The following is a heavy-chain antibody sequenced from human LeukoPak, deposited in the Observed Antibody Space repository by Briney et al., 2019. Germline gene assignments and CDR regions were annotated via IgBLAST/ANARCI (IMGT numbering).Heavy chain of an antibody. D-gene: IGHD6-13*01. J-gene: IGHJ4*02. V-gene: IGHV3-30*03. CDR2: ISYDGSNK. CDR1: GFTFSSYG. Sequence: PGESLRLSCAASGFTFSSYGMHWVRQAPGKGLEWVAVISYDGSNKYYADSVKGRFTISRDNSKNTLYLQMNSLRAEDTAVYYCAILEIAAAGTFFDYWGQGTLVTVSS. CDR3: AILEIAAAGTFFDY.